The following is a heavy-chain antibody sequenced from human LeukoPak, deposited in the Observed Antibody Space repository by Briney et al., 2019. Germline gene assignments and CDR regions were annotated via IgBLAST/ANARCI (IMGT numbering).Heavy chain of an antibody. V-gene: IGHV1-8*03. D-gene: IGHD2-2*01. CDR3: ARGIVVVPAATNGPLDP. J-gene: IGHJ5*02. Sequence: GASVKVSCKASGYTFTSYDINWVRQATGQGLEWMGWMNPNSGNTGYAQKFQGRVTITRNTSISTAYMELSSLRSEDTAVYYCARGIVVVPAATNGPLDPWGQGTLVTVSS. CDR2: MNPNSGNT. CDR1: GYTFTSYD.